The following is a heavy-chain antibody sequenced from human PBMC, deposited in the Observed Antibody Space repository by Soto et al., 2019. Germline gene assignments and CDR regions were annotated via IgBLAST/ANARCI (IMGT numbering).Heavy chain of an antibody. CDR1: GFNFSPYG. Sequence: QAQVVQSGPEVKKPGASVKVSCKASGFNFSPYGITWVRQAPGEGLAWMGWITTHNGKTEYAEAYQGRVTMTTATCSNSDYMELRGLRSDDTAIYSCERAIVPVAIGNYNNCGMEVWGPGTSVSVSS. V-gene: IGHV1-18*04. J-gene: IGHJ6*02. CDR3: ERAIVPVAIGNYNNCGMEV. D-gene: IGHD2-2*02. CDR2: ITTHNGKT.